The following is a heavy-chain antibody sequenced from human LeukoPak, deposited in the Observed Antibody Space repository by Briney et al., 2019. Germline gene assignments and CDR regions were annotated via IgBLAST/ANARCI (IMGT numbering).Heavy chain of an antibody. CDR1: GGSISSYY. V-gene: IGHV4-59*08. CDR3: ARQKPSYSSGWNYYFDY. D-gene: IGHD6-19*01. Sequence: SETLSFTCTVSGGSISSYYWSWIRQPPGKGLEWIGYIYYSGSTNYNPSLKSRVTISVDTSKNQFSLKLSSVTAADTAVYYCARQKPSYSSGWNYYFDYWGQGTLVTVSS. CDR2: IYYSGST. J-gene: IGHJ4*02.